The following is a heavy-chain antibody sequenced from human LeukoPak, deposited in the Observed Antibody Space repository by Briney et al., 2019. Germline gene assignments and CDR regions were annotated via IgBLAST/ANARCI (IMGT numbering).Heavy chain of an antibody. Sequence: GGSLRLSCAASGFTFSDYYMSWIRQAPGKGLEWVSYISRNSYTNYADSVKGRFTISRDNAKNSLYLQMASLRAEDTAVYYCARGTTADIDYWGQGTLVTVSS. CDR1: GFTFSDYY. D-gene: IGHD5-12*01. CDR3: ARGTTADIDY. CDR2: ISRNSYT. J-gene: IGHJ4*02. V-gene: IGHV3-11*06.